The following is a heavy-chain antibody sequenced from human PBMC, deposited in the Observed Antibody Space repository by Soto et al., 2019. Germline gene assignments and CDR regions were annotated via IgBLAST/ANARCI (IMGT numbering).Heavy chain of an antibody. V-gene: IGHV1-18*01. CDR3: ARGGFQVGARVYYGMDV. CDR2: ISAYNGNT. D-gene: IGHD1-26*01. CDR1: GYTFTSYG. Sequence: ASVKVSCKASGYTFTSYGISWVRQAPGQGLEWMGWISAYNGNTNYAQKLQGRVTMTTDTSTSTAYMELRSLRSDDTAVYYCARGGFQVGARVYYGMDVWGQGTTVTVSS. J-gene: IGHJ6*02.